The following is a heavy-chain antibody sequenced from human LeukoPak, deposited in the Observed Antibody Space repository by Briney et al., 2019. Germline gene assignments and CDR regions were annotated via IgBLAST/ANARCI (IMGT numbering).Heavy chain of an antibody. V-gene: IGHV4-30-4*02. CDR3: ARSRAFNSGAFDP. CDR1: GGSISSGDYY. CDR2: IYYSGST. D-gene: IGHD1-26*01. Sequence: SETLSLTCTVSGGSISSGDYYWSWIRQPPGKGLEWIGYIYYSGSTYYNPSLKSRVTISVDTSKNQFSLRLNSVTAADTAVYYCARSRAFNSGAFDPWGQGSLATVSS. J-gene: IGHJ5*02.